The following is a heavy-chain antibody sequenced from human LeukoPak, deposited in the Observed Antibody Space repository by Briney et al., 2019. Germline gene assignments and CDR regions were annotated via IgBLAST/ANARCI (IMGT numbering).Heavy chain of an antibody. CDR3: AKNWVGYCSSSSCSHYGMDV. D-gene: IGHD2-2*01. V-gene: IGHV4-59*01. CDR2: IYYSGST. Sequence: SETLSLTCTVSGGSISSYYWSWIRQPPGKGLEWIGYIYYSGSTNYNPSLKSRVTISVDTSKNQFSLKLSSVTAADTAVYYCAKNWVGYCSSSSCSHYGMDVWGQGTTVTVSS. CDR1: GGSISSYY. J-gene: IGHJ6*02.